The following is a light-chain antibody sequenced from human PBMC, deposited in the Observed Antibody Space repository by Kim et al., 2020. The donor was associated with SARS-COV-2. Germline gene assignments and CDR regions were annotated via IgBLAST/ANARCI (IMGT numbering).Light chain of an antibody. V-gene: IGLV1-40*01. CDR3: QSYDNSLSGSV. Sequence: RVTISCSGRSSSLGARYDAHLYQHLPDRAPKLLIYANTDRPSGVPDRFSGSKSGTSASLTITGLQAEDEADYYCQSYDNSLSGSVFGGGTQLTVL. J-gene: IGLJ3*02. CDR2: ANT. CDR1: SSSLGARYD.